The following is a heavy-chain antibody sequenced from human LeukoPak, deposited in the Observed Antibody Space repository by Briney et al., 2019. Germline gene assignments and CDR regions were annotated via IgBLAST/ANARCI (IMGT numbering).Heavy chain of an antibody. Sequence: SETLSLTCTVSGGSISSYYWSWIRQPPGKGLEWIGYIYYSGSTNYNPSLKSRVTISVDTSKNQFSLKLSSVTAADTAVYYCARVGDYYYYGMDVWGQGTTVTVSS. CDR1: GGSISSYY. D-gene: IGHD3-10*01. CDR3: ARVGDYYYYGMDV. J-gene: IGHJ6*02. CDR2: IYYSGST. V-gene: IGHV4-59*08.